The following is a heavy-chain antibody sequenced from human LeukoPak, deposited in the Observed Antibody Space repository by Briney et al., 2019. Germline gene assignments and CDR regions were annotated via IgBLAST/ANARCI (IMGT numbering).Heavy chain of an antibody. D-gene: IGHD3-16*01. CDR3: ARAAYDLLDY. CDR1: GFTFSSYS. V-gene: IGHV3-48*01. CDR2: ISSSSSTI. J-gene: IGHJ4*02. Sequence: GGSLRLSCAASGFTFSSYSMNWVRQAPGKGLEWVSYISSSSSTIYYADSVKGRFTISRDNAKNSLNLQMNSLRAEDTAVYYCARAAYDLLDYWGQGTLVTVSS.